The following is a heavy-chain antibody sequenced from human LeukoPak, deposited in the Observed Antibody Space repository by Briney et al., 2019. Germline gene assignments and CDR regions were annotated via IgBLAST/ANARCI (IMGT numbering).Heavy chain of an antibody. J-gene: IGHJ6*03. Sequence: PSETLSLTCTISNESISSSSWNWIRQPAGKALEWIGRIYVSGSTNYNPSLKSRVSMSLDTSKNQFSLKLTSVTAADTAVYYCARELKPPYGYYYYSYMDVWGKGTAVTVSS. CDR2: IYVSGST. CDR1: NESISSSS. V-gene: IGHV4-4*07. D-gene: IGHD3-10*01. CDR3: ARELKPPYGYYYYSYMDV.